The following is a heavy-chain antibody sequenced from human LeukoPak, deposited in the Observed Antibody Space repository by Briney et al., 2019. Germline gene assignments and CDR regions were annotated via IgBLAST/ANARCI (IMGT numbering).Heavy chain of an antibody. V-gene: IGHV4-34*01. J-gene: IGHJ4*02. Sequence: SETLSLTCAVYGGSLSGYYWSWIRQPPGKGLEWIGEINHSGSTNYNPSLKSRVTISVDTSKNQFSLKLSSVTAADTAVYYCARRWLHRKGFDYWGQGTLVTVSS. D-gene: IGHD5-24*01. CDR2: INHSGST. CDR3: ARRWLHRKGFDY. CDR1: GGSLSGYY.